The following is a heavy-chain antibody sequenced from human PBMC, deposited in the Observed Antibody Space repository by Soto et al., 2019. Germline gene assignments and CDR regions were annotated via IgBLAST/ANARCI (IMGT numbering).Heavy chain of an antibody. CDR3: ARGGSTGWFYFDF. D-gene: IGHD6-19*01. CDR2: TPGSGGSS. CDR1: GFTFKSYA. V-gene: IGHV3-23*01. J-gene: IGHJ4*02. Sequence: QLLESGGTFVQTGGSLRLSCAASGFTFKSYAMNWVRQAPGKGLEWVASTPGSGGSSYYADSVKGRFTISRDNSKNTLYLDLNSLKAEDTAMYYCARGGSTGWFYFDFWGQGTQVTVPS.